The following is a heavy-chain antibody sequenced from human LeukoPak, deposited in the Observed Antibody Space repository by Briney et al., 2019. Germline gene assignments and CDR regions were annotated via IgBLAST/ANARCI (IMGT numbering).Heavy chain of an antibody. CDR2: ISYDGSNK. J-gene: IGHJ6*02. CDR3: ARASDYGGSYYYYYGMDV. D-gene: IGHD4-23*01. Sequence: GRSLRLSCAASGFTFSSYAMHWVRQAPGKGLEWVAVISYDGSNKYYADSVKGRFTISRDNSKNTLYLQMNSLRAEDTAVCYCARASDYGGSYYYYYGMDVWGQGTTVTVSS. CDR1: GFTFSSYA. V-gene: IGHV3-30*04.